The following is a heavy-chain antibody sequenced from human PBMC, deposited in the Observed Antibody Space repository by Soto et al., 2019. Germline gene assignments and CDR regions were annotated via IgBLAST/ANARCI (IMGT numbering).Heavy chain of an antibody. CDR3: ARRSPRHHYGMDV. CDR1: GGSISRGDNY. Sequence: QVQLQESGPGLVKPSQTLSLTCSVSGGSISRGDNYWIWIRQPPGMGLEWIGFIYSSGSTFYNPSLKSRVTISSDTSKNQFSLRMSSVTAADTAVYYCARRSPRHHYGMDVWGQGTTVTVSS. CDR2: IYSSGST. J-gene: IGHJ6*02. V-gene: IGHV4-30-4*01.